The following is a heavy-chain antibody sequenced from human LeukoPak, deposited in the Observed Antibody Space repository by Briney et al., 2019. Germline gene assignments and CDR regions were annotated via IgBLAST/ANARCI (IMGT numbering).Heavy chain of an antibody. CDR1: GFTFSSNY. CDR3: ASTSAIEGYWFDP. CDR2: IYSGGST. J-gene: IGHJ5*02. Sequence: GGSLRLSCAASGFTFSSNYMSWVRQAPGKGLEWVSVIYSGGSTYYADSVKGRFTISRDNSKNTLYLQMNSLRAEDTAVYYCASTSAIEGYWFDPWGQGTLVTVSS. D-gene: IGHD2-2*02. V-gene: IGHV3-66*02.